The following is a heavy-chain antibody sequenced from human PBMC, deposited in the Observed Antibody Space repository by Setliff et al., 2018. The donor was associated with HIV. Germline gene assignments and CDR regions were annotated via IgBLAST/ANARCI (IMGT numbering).Heavy chain of an antibody. CDR3: ARVLREYGDYWDWYFDL. CDR2: IYHSGST. CDR1: AYSISSGYY. Sequence: SETLSLTCAVSAYSISSGYYWGWIRQPPGKGLEWIGSIYHSGSTYYNPSLMSRVTISVDTSKNQFSLKLRSVTAADTAVYYCARVLREYGDYWDWYFDLWGRGTLVTVSS. D-gene: IGHD4-17*01. J-gene: IGHJ2*01. V-gene: IGHV4-38-2*01.